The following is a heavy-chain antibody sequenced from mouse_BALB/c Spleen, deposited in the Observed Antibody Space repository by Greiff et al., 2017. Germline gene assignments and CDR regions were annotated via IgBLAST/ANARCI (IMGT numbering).Heavy chain of an antibody. J-gene: IGHJ4*01. V-gene: IGHV5-6-5*01. CDR2: ISSGGST. CDR3: ANYYGSGMDY. D-gene: IGHD1-2*01. CDR1: GFTFSSYA. Sequence: EVKLMESGGGLVKPGGSLKLSCAASGFTFSSYAMSWVRQTPEKRLEWVASISSGGSTYYPDSVKGRFTISRDNARNILYLQMSSLRSEDTAMYYCANYYGSGMDYWGQGTSVTVSS.